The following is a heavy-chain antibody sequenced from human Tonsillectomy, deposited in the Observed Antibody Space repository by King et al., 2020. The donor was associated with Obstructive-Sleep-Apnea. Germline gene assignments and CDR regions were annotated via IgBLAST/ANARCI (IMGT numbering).Heavy chain of an antibody. D-gene: IGHD6-19*01. CDR1: GFTFSRYA. CDR2: ITDSGGAA. J-gene: IGHJ4*02. CDR3: VKDAVYSSAWFDDY. V-gene: IGHV3-23*04. Sequence: VQLVESGGGLVQPGGSLRLSCAASGFTFSRYAMSWVRQAPGKGLECVSTITDSGGAAYYTDSVRGRFTISRDNSKNTLYLQMHSLRAEDTALYYCVKDAVYSSAWFDDYWGQGIPVSVSS.